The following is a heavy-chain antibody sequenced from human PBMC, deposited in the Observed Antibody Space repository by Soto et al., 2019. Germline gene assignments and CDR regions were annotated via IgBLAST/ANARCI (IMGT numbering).Heavy chain of an antibody. V-gene: IGHV4-4*07. CDR2: IYSSGST. CDR1: GGSFSSYY. CDR3: ARLDDYYGIDY. J-gene: IGHJ4*02. D-gene: IGHD3-16*01. Sequence: KTSETLSLTCTVSGGSFSSYYWSWIRQPAGKGLEWIGRIYSSGSTNYNPSLKSRVTMSVDTSKNQFSLRLSSVTAADTAVYYCARLDDYYGIDYWGQGTLVTVSS.